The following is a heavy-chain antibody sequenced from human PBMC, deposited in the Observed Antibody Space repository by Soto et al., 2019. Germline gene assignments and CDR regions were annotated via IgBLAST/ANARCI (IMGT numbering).Heavy chain of an antibody. CDR1: GGSISSYY. CDR3: AKCYGGALDD. J-gene: IGHJ6*02. CDR2: IYYSGST. D-gene: IGHD4-17*01. V-gene: IGHV4-59*08. Sequence: SETLSLTCTVSGGSISSYYWSWIRQPPGKGLEWIGYIYYSGSTNYNPSLKGRVTISVDTSKNQFSLKLSSVTAADTAVYYCAKCYGGALDDWGQGTTVTVSS.